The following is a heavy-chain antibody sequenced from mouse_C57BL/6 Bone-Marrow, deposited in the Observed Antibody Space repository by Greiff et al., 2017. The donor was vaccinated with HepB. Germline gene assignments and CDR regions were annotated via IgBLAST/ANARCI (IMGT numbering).Heavy chain of an antibody. CDR2: IHPNSGST. CDR3: AKRVYYSNYGAMDY. Sequence: QVQLQQPGAELVKPGASVKLSCKASGYTFTSYWMHWVKQRPGQGLEWIGMIHPNSGSTNYNEKFKSKATLTVDKSSSTAYMQLSSLTSEDSAVYYCAKRVYYSNYGAMDYWGQGTSVTVSS. CDR1: GYTFTSYW. D-gene: IGHD2-5*01. J-gene: IGHJ4*01. V-gene: IGHV1-64*01.